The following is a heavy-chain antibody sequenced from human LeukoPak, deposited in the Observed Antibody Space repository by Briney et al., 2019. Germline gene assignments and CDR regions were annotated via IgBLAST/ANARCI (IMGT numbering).Heavy chain of an antibody. CDR1: GYTFTSYG. Sequence: ASVKVSCKASGYTFTSYGISWVRQAPGQGLEWMGWISAYNGNTNYAQMFQGRVTMTTDTSTNTAYMELRSLRSDDTAVYYCAKLSLGYSYGFDYWGQGTLVTVSS. D-gene: IGHD5-18*01. V-gene: IGHV1-18*01. J-gene: IGHJ4*02. CDR3: AKLSLGYSYGFDY. CDR2: ISAYNGNT.